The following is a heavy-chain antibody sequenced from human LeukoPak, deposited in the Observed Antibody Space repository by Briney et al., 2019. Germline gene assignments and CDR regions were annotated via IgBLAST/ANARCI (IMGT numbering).Heavy chain of an antibody. J-gene: IGHJ2*01. CDR3: ARDYDSSGYYHWYFDL. Sequence: PGGSLRLSCVVSGFSFSDHYMDWVRQAPGKGLEWVGRIRNKVNSYTTEYAAFVKGRFTTSRDDSKNSVYLQMNSLETEDTAVYYCARDYDSSGYYHWYFDLWGRGTLVTVSS. V-gene: IGHV3-72*01. CDR1: GFSFSDHY. CDR2: IRNKVNSYTT. D-gene: IGHD3-22*01.